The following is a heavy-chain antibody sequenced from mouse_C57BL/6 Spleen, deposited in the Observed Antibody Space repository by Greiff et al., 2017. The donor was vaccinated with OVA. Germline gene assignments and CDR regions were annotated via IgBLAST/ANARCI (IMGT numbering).Heavy chain of an antibody. CDR3: ARHGLIYYYGSRDWYFDV. CDR2: FYPGSGSI. J-gene: IGHJ1*03. Sequence: QVHVKQSGAELVKPGASVKLSCKASGYTFTEYTIHWVKQRSGQGLEWIGWFYPGSGSIKYNEKFKDKATLTADKSSSTVYMELSRLTSEDSAVYFCARHGLIYYYGSRDWYFDVWGTGTTVTVSS. D-gene: IGHD1-1*01. CDR1: GYTFTEYT. V-gene: IGHV1-62-2*01.